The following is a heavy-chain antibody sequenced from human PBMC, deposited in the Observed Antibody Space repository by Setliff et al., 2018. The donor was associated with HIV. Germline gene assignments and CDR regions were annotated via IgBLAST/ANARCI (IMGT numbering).Heavy chain of an antibody. Sequence: ASVKVSCKASRYTFSNYDFNWVRQATGQGLEWMAWMNPISDHRGYAQKFQGRLTMTKDTTTSTVNMELSSLKSDDTAVYYWAIGCLIGGSGPCRNFEFWGQGTLVTVSS. CDR2: MNPISDHR. CDR1: RYTFSNYD. V-gene: IGHV1-8*02. J-gene: IGHJ4*02. CDR3: AIGCLIGGSGPCRNFEF. D-gene: IGHD3-9*01.